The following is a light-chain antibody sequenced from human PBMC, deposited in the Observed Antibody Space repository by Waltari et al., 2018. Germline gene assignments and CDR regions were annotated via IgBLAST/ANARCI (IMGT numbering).Light chain of an antibody. J-gene: IGLJ3*02. CDR3: CSYAGTYRWV. V-gene: IGLV2-11*01. Sequence: QSALTQPRSVSGSPGQSVTISCTGTSSDVGNYNYVSWYQQYPGKAPKLMIADVYNRPSGVPDRFSGSKSGNTASLTISGLQTEDEADYYCCSYAGTYRWVFGGGTKLTVL. CDR2: DVY. CDR1: SSDVGNYNY.